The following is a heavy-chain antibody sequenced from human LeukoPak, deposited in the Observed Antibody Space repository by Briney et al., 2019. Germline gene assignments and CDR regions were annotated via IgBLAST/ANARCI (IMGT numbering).Heavy chain of an antibody. Sequence: SETLSLTCTVSGGSISSYYWSWLRQPPGKGLEWIGYIYYSGSTNYKPSLKSRVTISVDTSKNQFSLKLSSVTAADTAVYYCARGTSGWQYYYYYYYMDVWGKGTTVTVSS. CDR2: IYYSGST. CDR1: GGSISSYY. J-gene: IGHJ6*03. CDR3: ARGTSGWQYYYYYYYMDV. V-gene: IGHV4-59*01. D-gene: IGHD6-19*01.